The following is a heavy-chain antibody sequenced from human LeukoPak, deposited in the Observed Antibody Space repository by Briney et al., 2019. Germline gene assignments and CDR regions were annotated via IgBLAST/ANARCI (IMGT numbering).Heavy chain of an antibody. CDR2: ISGSGGST. CDR1: GFAFSRYY. CDR3: AKTMEGILEPVDY. J-gene: IGHJ4*02. D-gene: IGHD1-1*01. Sequence: GGSLRLSCAATGFAFSRYYMSWIRQAPGKGLEWVSAISGSGGSTYYADSVKGRFTISRDNSKNTLYLQMNSLRAEDTAVYYCAKTMEGILEPVDYWGQGTLVTVSS. V-gene: IGHV3-23*01.